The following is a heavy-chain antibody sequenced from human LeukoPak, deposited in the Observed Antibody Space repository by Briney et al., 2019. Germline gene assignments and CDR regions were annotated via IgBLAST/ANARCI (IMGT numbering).Heavy chain of an antibody. CDR1: GFTFSSYA. D-gene: IGHD3-3*01. CDR3: ARDPVYYDFWSGYLPYYYYYGMDV. CDR2: IYSGGST. J-gene: IGHJ6*02. Sequence: GGSLRLSCATSGFTFSSYAFHWVRQAPGKGLEWVSVIYSGGSTYYADSVKGRFTISRDNSKNTLYLQMNSLRAEDTAVYYCARDPVYYDFWSGYLPYYYYYGMDVWGQGTTVTVSS. V-gene: IGHV3-66*01.